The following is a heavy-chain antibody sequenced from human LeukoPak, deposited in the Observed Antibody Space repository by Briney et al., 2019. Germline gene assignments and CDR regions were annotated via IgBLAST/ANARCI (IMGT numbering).Heavy chain of an antibody. J-gene: IGHJ4*02. CDR1: GYTFTSYG. Sequence: GASVKVSCKASGYTFTSYGISWVRQAPGQGLEWMGWISAYNGNTNYAQKLQGRVTMTTDTSTSTAYMELSSLRSEDTAVYYCARGRLSGYYYDSSGYYYVGYWGQGTLVTVSS. D-gene: IGHD3-22*01. CDR3: ARGRLSGYYYDSSGYYYVGY. V-gene: IGHV1-18*01. CDR2: ISAYNGNT.